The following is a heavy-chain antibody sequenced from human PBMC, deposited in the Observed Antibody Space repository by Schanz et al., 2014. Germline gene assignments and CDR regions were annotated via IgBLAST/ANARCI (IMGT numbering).Heavy chain of an antibody. Sequence: QVPLVQSGAEVKKPGASVRVSCKASGYTFTSHGISWVRQVPGQGLEWLGRIMPLRGIGNNAWKFQDRLTITADKSMNITYMELSSLGTEDTAVYYCTRLRRADPNGFDVWGQGTTVTVS. V-gene: IGHV1-69*04. J-gene: IGHJ6*02. CDR1: GYTFTSHG. CDR2: IMPLRGIG. CDR3: TRLRRADPNGFDV. D-gene: IGHD6-19*01.